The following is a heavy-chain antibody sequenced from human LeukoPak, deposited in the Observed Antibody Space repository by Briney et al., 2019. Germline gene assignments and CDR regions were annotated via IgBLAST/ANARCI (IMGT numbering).Heavy chain of an antibody. CDR2: INRDASET. D-gene: IGHD6-13*01. CDR3: ARVRVAAAGPDFPH. Sequence: GGSLRLSCAPSGFIFSSYWMTWVRQAPGEGLEWVANINRDASETYYAASVTGRFTISRDNVKNSLYLQMNSLRAEDTGVYYCARVRVAAAGPDFPHWGQGTLVTVSS. CDR1: GFIFSSYW. J-gene: IGHJ1*01. V-gene: IGHV3-7*05.